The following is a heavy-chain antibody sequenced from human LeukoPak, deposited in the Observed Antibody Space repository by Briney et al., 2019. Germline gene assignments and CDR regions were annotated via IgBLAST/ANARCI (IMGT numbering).Heavy chain of an antibody. CDR1: GCTFSSYG. J-gene: IGHJ4*02. D-gene: IGHD4-17*01. CDR3: AKDGRYGDYVYDY. V-gene: IGHV3-30*18. CDR2: ISYDGSHK. Sequence: GGALRLSCAASGCTFSSYGMHWVREAPGKGLGWGAVISYDGSHKYYADSVKGRFTISRDTSKNTLYLQMNSLRAEDTAVYYCAKDGRYGDYVYDYWGQGTLVTVSS.